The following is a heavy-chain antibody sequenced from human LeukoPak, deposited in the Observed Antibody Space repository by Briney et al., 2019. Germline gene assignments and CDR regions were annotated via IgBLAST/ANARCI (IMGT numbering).Heavy chain of an antibody. D-gene: IGHD2-2*01. J-gene: IGHJ3*01. CDR2: IYSSGNT. Sequence: TASETLSLTCTVSGGSISNFYWSWIRQPAGKGLEWIGRIYSSGNTNYNPSLKSRVTMSVDTSKNQFSLKVNSVTAADTALYYCATTMPESSRTRSDDSFDVWGPGALVTVSS. V-gene: IGHV4-4*07. CDR1: GGSISNFY. CDR3: ATTMPESSRTRSDDSFDV.